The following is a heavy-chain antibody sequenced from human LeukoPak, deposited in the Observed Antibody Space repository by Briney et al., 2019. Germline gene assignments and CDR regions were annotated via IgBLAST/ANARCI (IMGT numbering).Heavy chain of an antibody. Sequence: SETLSLTCTVSGYSISSGYYWGWIRQPPGKGLEWIGSIYHSGSTYYNPSLKSRVTISVDTSKNQFSLKLSSVTAADTAVYYCARVLIGYSYGYRGDFDYWGQGILVTVSS. CDR1: GYSISSGYY. CDR3: ARVLIGYSYGYRGDFDY. V-gene: IGHV4-38-2*02. D-gene: IGHD5-18*01. J-gene: IGHJ4*02. CDR2: IYHSGST.